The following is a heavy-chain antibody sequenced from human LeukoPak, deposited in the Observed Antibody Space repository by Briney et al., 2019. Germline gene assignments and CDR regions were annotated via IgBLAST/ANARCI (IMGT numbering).Heavy chain of an antibody. V-gene: IGHV1-46*01. D-gene: IGHD3-10*01. CDR3: ARAVTMVRGYHYYGMDV. J-gene: IGHJ6*04. Sequence: ASVKVSCKASGYTFTSYYMHWVRQAPGQGLEWMGIINPSGGSTSYAQKFQGRVTMTRDTSTRTVYMELSRLRSEDTAVYYCARAVTMVRGYHYYGMDVWGKGTTVTVSS. CDR1: GYTFTSYY. CDR2: INPSGGST.